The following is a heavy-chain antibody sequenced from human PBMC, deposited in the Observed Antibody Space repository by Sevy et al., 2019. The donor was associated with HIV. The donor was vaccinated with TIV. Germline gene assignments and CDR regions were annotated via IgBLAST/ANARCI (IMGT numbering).Heavy chain of an antibody. Sequence: SETLSLTCTVSGGSITSLYGNWIRQPQGKGLEWIANIYYNGHINYNPSLKSRVTLSLDTSKNQFSLRLSSVTAADTAMYYCAGENARGRGYSWGQGTLVTVSS. CDR3: AGENARGRGYS. CDR1: GGSITSLY. D-gene: IGHD3-3*02. CDR2: IYYNGHI. V-gene: IGHV4-59*08. J-gene: IGHJ4*02.